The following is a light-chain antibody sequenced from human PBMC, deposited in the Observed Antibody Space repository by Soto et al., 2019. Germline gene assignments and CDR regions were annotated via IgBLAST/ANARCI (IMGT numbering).Light chain of an antibody. CDR1: QSISRY. J-gene: IGKJ1*01. CDR2: GAS. CDR3: QQYGSSGT. V-gene: IGKV3-20*01. Sequence: IVLTQSPGTLFLSPGERTTLSCRASQSISRYLAWYQQKPGQGPRLLIYGASNRATGIPARFSGSGSGTDFTLTINRLEPEDFAVYYCQQYGSSGTFGQGTKVDI.